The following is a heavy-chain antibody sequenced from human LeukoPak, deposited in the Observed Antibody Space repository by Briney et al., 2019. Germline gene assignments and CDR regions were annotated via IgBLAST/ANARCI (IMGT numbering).Heavy chain of an antibody. CDR2: ISYDGSNQ. Sequence: GGSLRFSCAASGFTFSNYDMHWVRQAPGKGLAGVASISYDGSNQYYGDSVKGRFTISRDNSKNTLYLQMNSLRAEDTAVYYCAKEGHYYASGPEGTFDISGQGTMVTVSS. V-gene: IGHV3-30*18. D-gene: IGHD3-10*01. CDR3: AKEGHYYASGPEGTFDI. J-gene: IGHJ3*02. CDR1: GFTFSNYD.